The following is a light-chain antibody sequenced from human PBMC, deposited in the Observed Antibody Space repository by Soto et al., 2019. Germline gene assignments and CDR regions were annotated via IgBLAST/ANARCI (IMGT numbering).Light chain of an antibody. CDR2: DVS. CDR3: SSYTSSSTRV. CDR1: SADVGGYNY. V-gene: IGLV2-14*01. J-gene: IGLJ1*01. Sequence: QFALTQPASVSGSPGQSITISCTGTSADVGGYNYVSWYQQHPGKAPKLMIYDVSNRPSGVSNRFSGSKSANTASLTISGLQAEDEADYYCSSYTSSSTRVFGTGTKLTAL.